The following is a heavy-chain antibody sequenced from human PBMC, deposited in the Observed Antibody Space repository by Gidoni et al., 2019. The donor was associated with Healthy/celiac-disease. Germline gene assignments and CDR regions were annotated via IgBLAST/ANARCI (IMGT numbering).Heavy chain of an antibody. CDR3: ARTQYDILTGYYAYFDY. D-gene: IGHD3-9*01. V-gene: IGHV5-51*01. Sequence: EVQLVQSGAEVKNPGESLKISCKGSGYSFTSYWIGWVRQMPGKGLEWMGIIYPGDSDTRYSPSCQGQVTISADKSISTAYLQWSSLKASDTAMYYCARTQYDILTGYYAYFDYWGQGTLVTVSS. CDR2: IYPGDSDT. J-gene: IGHJ4*02. CDR1: GYSFTSYW.